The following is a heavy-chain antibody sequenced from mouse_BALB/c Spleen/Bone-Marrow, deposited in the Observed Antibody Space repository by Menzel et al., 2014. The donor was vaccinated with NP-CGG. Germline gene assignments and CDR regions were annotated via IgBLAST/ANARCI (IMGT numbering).Heavy chain of an antibody. CDR3: ARSGYYGSSYFDY. Sequence: EVQLQQSGPELVKPGASVKISCKASGYSFTGYFMNWVMQSHGKSLEWIGRINPYNGDTFYNQKFKGKATLTVDKSPSTADMELRSLASEDSAVYYCARSGYYGSSYFDYWGQGTTLTVSS. V-gene: IGHV1-20*02. CDR2: INPYNGDT. D-gene: IGHD1-1*01. CDR1: GYSFTGYF. J-gene: IGHJ2*01.